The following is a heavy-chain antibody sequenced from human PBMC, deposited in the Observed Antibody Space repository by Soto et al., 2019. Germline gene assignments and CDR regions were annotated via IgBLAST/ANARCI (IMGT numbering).Heavy chain of an antibody. CDR3: ARSLYDFWSAYYRTSFDY. J-gene: IGHJ4*02. Sequence: GESLKISCKGSGYTFTSYWIGWVRQMPGKGLEWMGIIYPGNSDTRYSPSFQGQVTISADKSISTAYLQWSSLKASDTAMYFCARSLYDFWSAYYRTSFDYWGPGTLVTVSS. V-gene: IGHV5-51*01. CDR1: GYTFTSYW. CDR2: IYPGNSDT. D-gene: IGHD3-3*01.